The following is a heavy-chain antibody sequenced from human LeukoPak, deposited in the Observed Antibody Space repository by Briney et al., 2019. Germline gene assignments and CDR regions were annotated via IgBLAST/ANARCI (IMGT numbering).Heavy chain of an antibody. CDR2: ISGSGGST. CDR3: ARNLPSSGWFVG. V-gene: IGHV3-23*01. D-gene: IGHD6-19*01. J-gene: IGHJ4*02. CDR1: GFTFSDYY. Sequence: GGSLRLSCAASGFTFSDYYMSWIRQAPGKGLEWVSAISGSGGSTYYADSVKGRFTISRDNSKNTLYLQMNSLRSEDTAVYYCARNLPSSGWFVGWGQGTLVTVSS.